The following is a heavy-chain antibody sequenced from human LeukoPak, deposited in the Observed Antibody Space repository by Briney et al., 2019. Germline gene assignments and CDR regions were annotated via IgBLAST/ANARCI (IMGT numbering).Heavy chain of an antibody. D-gene: IGHD3-22*01. CDR3: ARGPYSYDSSGAFDI. Sequence: SETLSLTCTVSGDSISSGDYYWSWIRQPAGKGLEWIGRISSSGSTDYNPSLKSRVTISVDTSKDQFSLKLSSVTAADTAVYFCARGPYSYDSSGAFDIWGQGTMVTVSS. CDR2: ISSSGST. V-gene: IGHV4-61*02. J-gene: IGHJ3*02. CDR1: GDSISSGDYY.